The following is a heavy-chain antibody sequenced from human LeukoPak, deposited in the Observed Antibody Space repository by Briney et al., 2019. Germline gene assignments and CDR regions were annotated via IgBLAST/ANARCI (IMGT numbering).Heavy chain of an antibody. D-gene: IGHD6-13*01. CDR1: GGSISSNSYY. V-gene: IGHV4-61*02. CDR2: IYTSGST. J-gene: IGHJ4*02. Sequence: PSETLSLTCTVSGGSISSNSYYWSWIRQPAGKGLEWIGRIYTSGSTNYNPSLKSRVTISVDTSKSQFSLKLNSVTAADTAVYYCARVTGYMTEDYFDYWGQGTLITVSS. CDR3: ARVTGYMTEDYFDY.